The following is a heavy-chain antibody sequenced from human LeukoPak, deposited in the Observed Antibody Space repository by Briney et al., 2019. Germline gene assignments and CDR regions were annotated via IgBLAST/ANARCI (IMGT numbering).Heavy chain of an antibody. Sequence: PGGSLRLSCAASGFTFSSYHMNWVRQAPGKGLEWVSYISSSSRTIYYTDSVKGRFTISRDNAKNSLYLQMNSLRDEDTAVYYCARDLWPYFDYWGQGTLVTVSS. CDR1: GFTFSSYH. CDR2: ISSSSRTI. D-gene: IGHD3-10*01. CDR3: ARDLWPYFDY. V-gene: IGHV3-48*02. J-gene: IGHJ4*02.